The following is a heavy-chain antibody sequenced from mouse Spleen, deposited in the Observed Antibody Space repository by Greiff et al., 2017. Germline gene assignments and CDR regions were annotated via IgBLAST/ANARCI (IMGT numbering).Heavy chain of an antibody. D-gene: IGHD1-1*01. CDR3: ARDLGYYGSSYYFDY. Sequence: EVQLQESGPGLVKPSQSLSLTCSVTGYSITSGYYWNWIRQFPGNKLEWMGYISYDGSNNYNPSLKNRISITRDTSKNQFFLKLNSVTTEDTATYYCARDLGYYGSSYYFDYWGQGTTLTVSS. J-gene: IGHJ2*01. CDR1: GYSITSGYY. V-gene: IGHV3-6*01. CDR2: ISYDGSN.